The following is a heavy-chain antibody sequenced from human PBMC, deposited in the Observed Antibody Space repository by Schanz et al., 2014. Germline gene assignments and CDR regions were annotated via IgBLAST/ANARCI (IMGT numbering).Heavy chain of an antibody. J-gene: IGHJ4*02. CDR2: IYYSGST. D-gene: IGHD3-3*01. Sequence: QLQMQESGPGLVKPSETLSLTCSVSGDSISSTSYYWGWIRQPPGKGLEWIGSIYYSGSTYYNASLKSRVTISVDTSKNQFSLKLNSVTAADSAVYYCARSTYDFWSAFDYWGQGILVAVSS. CDR3: ARSTYDFWSAFDY. CDR1: GDSISSTSYY. V-gene: IGHV4-39*01.